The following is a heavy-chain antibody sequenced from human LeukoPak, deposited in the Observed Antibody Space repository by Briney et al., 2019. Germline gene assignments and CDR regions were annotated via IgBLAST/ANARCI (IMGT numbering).Heavy chain of an antibody. Sequence: SVKVSCKASGGTFSSYAISWVRQAPGQGLEWMGRIIPILGIANYAQKFQGRVTITADKSTSTAYMELSSLRSEDTAVYYCARDRSSSSALGYWGQGTLVTVSS. D-gene: IGHD6-6*01. V-gene: IGHV1-69*04. CDR2: IIPILGIA. CDR3: ARDRSSSSALGY. J-gene: IGHJ4*02. CDR1: GGTFSSYA.